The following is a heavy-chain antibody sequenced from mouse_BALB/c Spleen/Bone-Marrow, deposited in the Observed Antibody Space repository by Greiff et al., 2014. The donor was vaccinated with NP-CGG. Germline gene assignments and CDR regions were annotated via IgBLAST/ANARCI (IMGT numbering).Heavy chain of an antibody. CDR2: IDPANGNT. D-gene: IGHD2-4*01. J-gene: IGHJ1*01. V-gene: IGHV14-3*02. CDR3: ATMITDWYFDV. CDR1: GFDIKDTY. Sequence: VQLKHSGAELVKPGASVKLSCTASGFDIKDTYMHWAKQRPEQGLEWIGRIDPANGNTKYDPKFQGKATITADTSSNTAYLQLSSLTSEDTAVYYCATMITDWYFDVWGAGTTVTVSS.